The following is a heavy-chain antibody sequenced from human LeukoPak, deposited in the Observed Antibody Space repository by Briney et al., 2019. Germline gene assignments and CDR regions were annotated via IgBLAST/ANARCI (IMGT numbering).Heavy chain of an antibody. Sequence: SETLSLTCAVYGGSFSGYYWSWIRQPPGKGLEWIGEINHSGSTNYNPSLKSRVTISVDTSKNQFSLKLSSVTAADTAVYYCARDQLRVEPAVADPDSGKNQLGRPFDPWGQGTLVTVSS. CDR3: ARDQLRVEPAVADPDSGKNQLGRPFDP. J-gene: IGHJ5*02. D-gene: IGHD6-19*01. CDR1: GGSFSGYY. CDR2: INHSGST. V-gene: IGHV4-34*01.